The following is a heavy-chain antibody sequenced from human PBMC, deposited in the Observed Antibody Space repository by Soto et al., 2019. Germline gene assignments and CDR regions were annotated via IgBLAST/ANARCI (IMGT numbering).Heavy chain of an antibody. CDR3: ARESSHSSGWFFEY. CDR1: GGSISSYY. J-gene: IGHJ4*02. V-gene: IGHV4-59*01. Sequence: SETLSLTCTVSGGSISSYYWSWIRQPPGKGLEWIGYIYSSGSTTYNPSLESRVTISEDTSKNQLSLWLSSVTPADTAVYYCARESSHSSGWFFEYWGQGMLVTVSS. CDR2: IYSSGST. D-gene: IGHD6-19*01.